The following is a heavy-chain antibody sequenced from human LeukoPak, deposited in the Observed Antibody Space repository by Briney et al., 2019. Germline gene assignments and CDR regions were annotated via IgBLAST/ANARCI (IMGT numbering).Heavy chain of an antibody. Sequence: GGSLRLSCAASGFTFSSYAMHWVRQAPGKGLEWVAVISYDGSNKYYADSVKGRFTISRDNSKNTLYLQMNSLRAEDTAVYYCARSIAVAGLGYYFDYWGQGTLVTVSS. D-gene: IGHD6-19*01. CDR2: ISYDGSNK. CDR3: ARSIAVAGLGYYFDY. J-gene: IGHJ4*02. V-gene: IGHV3-30-3*01. CDR1: GFTFSSYA.